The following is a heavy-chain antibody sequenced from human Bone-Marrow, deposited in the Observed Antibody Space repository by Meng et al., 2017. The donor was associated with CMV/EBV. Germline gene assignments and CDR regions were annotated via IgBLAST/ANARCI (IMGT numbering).Heavy chain of an antibody. D-gene: IGHD2-15*01. V-gene: IGHV3-30-3*01. CDR3: ARDRIGGWELLERAPTYYYGMDV. CDR2: ISYDGSNK. J-gene: IGHJ6*02. CDR1: GFIFSSYA. Sequence: GRSLRLSCAASGFIFSSYAMHWVRQAPGKGLEWVAVISYDGSNKYYADSVKGRFTISRDNSKNTLYLQMNSLRAEDTAVYYCARDRIGGWELLERAPTYYYGMDVWGQGTTVTVSS.